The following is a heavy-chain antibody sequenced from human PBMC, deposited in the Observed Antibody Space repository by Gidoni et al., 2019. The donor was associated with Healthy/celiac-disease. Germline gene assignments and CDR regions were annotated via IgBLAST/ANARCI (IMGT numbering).Heavy chain of an antibody. Sequence: EVQLVESGGGLVQPGGSLRLSCAASGFTFSSYSMNWVRQAPGKGLEWVSYISSSSSTIYYADSVKGRFTISRDNAKNSLYLQMNSLRDEDTAVYYCARDDIVVVPAAIIYYYYYMDVWGKGTTVTVSS. CDR3: ARDDIVVVPAAIIYYYYYMDV. CDR1: GFTFSSYS. J-gene: IGHJ6*03. CDR2: ISSSSSTI. V-gene: IGHV3-48*02. D-gene: IGHD2-2*01.